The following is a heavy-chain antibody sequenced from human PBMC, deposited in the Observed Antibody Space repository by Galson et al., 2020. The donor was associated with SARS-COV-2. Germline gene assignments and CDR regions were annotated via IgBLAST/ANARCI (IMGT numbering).Heavy chain of an antibody. CDR3: ARDRHPPVSRPGRYGMDV. D-gene: IGHD2-8*01. CDR1: GFTFSDYY. J-gene: IGHJ6*02. V-gene: IGHV3-11*01. Sequence: KIGESLKISCAASGFTFSDYYMSWIRQAPGKGLEWVSYISSSGSTIYYADSVKGRFTISRDNAKNSLYLQMNSLRAEDTAVYYCARDRHPPVSRPGRYGMDVWGQGTTSPSP. CDR2: ISSSGSTI.